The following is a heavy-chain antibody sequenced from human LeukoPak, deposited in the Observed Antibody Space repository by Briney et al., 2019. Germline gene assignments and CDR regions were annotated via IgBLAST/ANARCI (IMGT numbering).Heavy chain of an antibody. Sequence: PSETLSLTCAVYGGSFSGYYWSWLRQPPGKGLEWIGEINHSGSTNYNPSLKSRVTISVDTSKNQFSLKLSSVTAADTAVYYCARTATRELKEGGTYYFDYWGQGTLVTVSS. CDR3: ARTATRELKEGGTYYFDY. V-gene: IGHV4-34*01. J-gene: IGHJ4*02. CDR2: INHSGST. D-gene: IGHD1-26*01. CDR1: GGSFSGYY.